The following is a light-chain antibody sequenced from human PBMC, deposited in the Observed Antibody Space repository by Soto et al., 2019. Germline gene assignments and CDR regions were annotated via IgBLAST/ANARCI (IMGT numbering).Light chain of an antibody. CDR1: QSVSSSY. CDR2: GAS. Sequence: EIVLTQSPGTLSLSPGERATLSCRASQSVSSSYLAWYQQKPGQAPRLLIYGASTRATGIPARFSGSGSGTEFTLSIGSLQSEDFAVYYCQQYNNWPITFGQGTRLEIK. V-gene: IGKV3-15*01. CDR3: QQYNNWPIT. J-gene: IGKJ5*01.